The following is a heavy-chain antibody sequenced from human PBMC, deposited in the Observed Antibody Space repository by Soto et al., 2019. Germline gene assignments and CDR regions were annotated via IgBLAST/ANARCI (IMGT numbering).Heavy chain of an antibody. Sequence: SETLSLTCTVSGRSISSVNYYWSRIRQPPGKGLEWIGYIYYSGSTYYNPSLRSRVTISVDTSKNQFSLKLSSVTAADTAVYYCARYGSGECNRGSCYSPFDYWGQGTLVTVSS. D-gene: IGHD2-15*01. CDR1: GRSISSVNYY. CDR3: ARYGSGECNRGSCYSPFDY. CDR2: IYYSGST. J-gene: IGHJ4*02. V-gene: IGHV4-30-4*01.